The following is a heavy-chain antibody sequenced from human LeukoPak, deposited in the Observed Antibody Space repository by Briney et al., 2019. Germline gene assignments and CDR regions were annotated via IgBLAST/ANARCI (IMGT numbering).Heavy chain of an antibody. CDR3: AKDFYGSGSYYTVAFDI. J-gene: IGHJ3*02. CDR1: GFTFSNYW. V-gene: IGHV3-7*01. D-gene: IGHD3-10*01. Sequence: GGSLRLSGAASGFTFSNYWMSWVRQAPGKGLEWVANIKRDGSEKCYVDSVKGRFTISRDNAKNSLYLQMNSLRAEDTAVYYCAKDFYGSGSYYTVAFDIWGQGTVVTVS. CDR2: IKRDGSEK.